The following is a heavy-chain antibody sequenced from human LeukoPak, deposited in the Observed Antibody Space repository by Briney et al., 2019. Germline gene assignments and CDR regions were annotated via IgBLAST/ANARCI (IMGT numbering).Heavy chain of an antibody. Sequence: SETLSLTCSVSGDSISTSSSYWGWIRQPPGKGLEWIGSIYYSGSTYYNTSLKSRVTISVDTSKNQFSLKLNSVTAADTAVYYCARDGDAFDIWGQGTMVTVSS. J-gene: IGHJ3*02. V-gene: IGHV4-39*02. D-gene: IGHD3-10*01. CDR1: GDSISTSSSY. CDR3: ARDGDAFDI. CDR2: IYYSGST.